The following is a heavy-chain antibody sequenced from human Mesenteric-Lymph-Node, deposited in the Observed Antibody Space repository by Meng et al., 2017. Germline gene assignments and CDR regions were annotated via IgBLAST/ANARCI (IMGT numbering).Heavy chain of an antibody. J-gene: IGHJ4*02. D-gene: IGHD2-15*01. CDR1: GFTFSSYW. V-gene: IGHV3-74*01. CDR3: ATDGGDCSSGTCYSDYIGY. CDR2: INEDGRVT. Sequence: GGSLRLSCAASGFTFSSYWMHWVRQTPGKGLVWVSRINEDGRVTNYADSVKGRFTVSRDNAKESLYLQMNNLRAEDTAVYYCATDGGDCSSGTCYSDYIGYWGQGTLVTVSS.